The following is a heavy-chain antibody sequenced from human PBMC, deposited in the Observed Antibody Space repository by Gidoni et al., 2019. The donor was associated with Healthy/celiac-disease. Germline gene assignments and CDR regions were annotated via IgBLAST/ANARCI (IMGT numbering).Heavy chain of an antibody. V-gene: IGHV1-69*01. J-gene: IGHJ6*02. CDR3: AKTTEYYGMDV. Sequence: ISYAISWVRQAPGQGLEWMGGIIPIFGTANYAQKFQGRVTITADESTSTAYMELSSLRSEDTAVYYCAKTTEYYGMDVWGQGTTVTVSS. CDR1: ISYA. D-gene: IGHD1-7*01. CDR2: IIPIFGTA.